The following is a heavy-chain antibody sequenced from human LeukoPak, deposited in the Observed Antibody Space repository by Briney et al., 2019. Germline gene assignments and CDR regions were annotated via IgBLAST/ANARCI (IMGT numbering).Heavy chain of an antibody. Sequence: GGSLRLACAASGFTFSSYEMKSVRQGPLKGLLRVSYISSSGSTIYYADSVKGRFTISRDNAKNSLYLQMNSLRAEDTAVYYCAELGITMIGGVWGKGTTVTIS. CDR2: ISSSGSTI. D-gene: IGHD3-10*02. CDR3: AELGITMIGGV. CDR1: GFTFSSYE. V-gene: IGHV3-48*03. J-gene: IGHJ6*03.